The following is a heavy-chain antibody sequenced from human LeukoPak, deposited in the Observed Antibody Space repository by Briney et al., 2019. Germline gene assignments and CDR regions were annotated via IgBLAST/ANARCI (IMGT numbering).Heavy chain of an antibody. V-gene: IGHV4-31*03. CDR2: IYYSGST. D-gene: IGHD1-26*01. CDR1: GGSISSGGYY. J-gene: IGHJ4*02. CDR3: ARVSVGDSGSYHFDY. Sequence: SQTLSLTCTVSGGSISSGGYYWSWIRQHPGKGLEWTGYIYYSGSTYYNPSLKSRVTISVDTSKNQFSLKLSSVTAADTAVYYCARVSVGDSGSYHFDYWGQGTLVTVSS.